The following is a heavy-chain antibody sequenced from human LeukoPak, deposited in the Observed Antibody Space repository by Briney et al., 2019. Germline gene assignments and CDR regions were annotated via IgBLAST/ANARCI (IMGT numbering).Heavy chain of an antibody. D-gene: IGHD6-6*01. CDR1: GYSISSGYY. CDR3: ARHHGYSSSSHYFDY. CDR2: IYHSEST. V-gene: IGHV4-38-2*01. J-gene: IGHJ4*02. Sequence: SETLSLTCAVSGYSISSGYYWGWIRQPPGKGLEWIGSIYHSESTYYNPSLKSRLTISVDTSKNQFSLKLSSVTAADAAVYYCARHHGYSSSSHYFDYWGQGTLVTVSS.